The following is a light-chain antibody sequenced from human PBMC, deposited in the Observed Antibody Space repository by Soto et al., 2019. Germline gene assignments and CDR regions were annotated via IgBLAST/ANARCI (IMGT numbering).Light chain of an antibody. V-gene: IGKV2-30*02. J-gene: IGKJ4*01. Sequence: VVMTQSPLSLPVTLGQPASIPCKSSQSLVLSDGSTQLYWFQQRPGQSPRRLIYKVSNRDPGVPDRFSGSGSDTDFTLKISRVEAEDVGVYYCMQRIEFPLTFGGGTKVDIK. CDR2: KVS. CDR3: MQRIEFPLT. CDR1: QSLVLSDGSTQ.